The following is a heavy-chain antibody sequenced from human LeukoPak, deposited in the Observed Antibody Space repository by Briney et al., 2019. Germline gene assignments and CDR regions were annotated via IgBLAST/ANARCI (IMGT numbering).Heavy chain of an antibody. CDR3: AKGESTSSGWYFKYFKN. D-gene: IGHD6-19*01. Sequence: SGGSLRLSCAASGFTFSSYAMSWVRQAPGKGLEWVSAISGSGGSTYYADSVKGRFTISRDNSKNMLYLQMNSLRAEDTAIYYCAKGESTSSGWYFKYFKNWGQGTLVTVSS. V-gene: IGHV3-23*01. J-gene: IGHJ4*02. CDR1: GFTFSSYA. CDR2: ISGSGGST.